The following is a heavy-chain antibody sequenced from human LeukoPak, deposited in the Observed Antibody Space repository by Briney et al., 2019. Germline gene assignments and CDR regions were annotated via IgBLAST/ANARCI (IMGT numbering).Heavy chain of an antibody. CDR1: GYTFTGYY. D-gene: IGHD3-10*01. CDR3: AKEFATPRAYYYYGMDV. J-gene: IGHJ6*02. Sequence: ASVKVSCKASGYTFTGYYMHWVRQAPGQGPEWMGWINPNSGGTNYAQKFQGRVTMTRDTSISTAYMELSRLRSDDTAVYYCAKEFATPRAYYYYGMDVWGQGTTVTVSS. V-gene: IGHV1-2*02. CDR2: INPNSGGT.